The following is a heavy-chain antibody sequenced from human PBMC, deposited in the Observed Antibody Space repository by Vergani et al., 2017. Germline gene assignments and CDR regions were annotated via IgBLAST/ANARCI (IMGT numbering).Heavy chain of an antibody. CDR2: ISAYNGNT. CDR1: GYTFTSYG. V-gene: IGHV1-18*01. Sequence: QVQLVQSGAEVKKPGASVKVSCKASGYTFTSYGISWVRQAPGQGLEWMGWISAYNGNTNYAQKLQGRVTMTTDTSTSTAYMELRSLRSDDTAVYYCAREDGRTIAVAGTGWFDPWGQGTLVTVSS. CDR3: AREDGRTIAVAGTGWFDP. D-gene: IGHD6-19*01. J-gene: IGHJ5*02.